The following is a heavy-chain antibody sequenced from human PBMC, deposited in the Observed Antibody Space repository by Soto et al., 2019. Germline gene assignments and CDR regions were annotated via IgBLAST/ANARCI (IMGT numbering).Heavy chain of an antibody. Sequence: LSLTCTVSGGSISSSSYYWGWIRQPPGNGLEYVSVINSNGGSTYYANSVKGRFTISRDNSKNTLYLQMGSLRAEDMAVYYCARTSGYAFDYWGQGTLVTVLL. CDR2: INSNGGST. CDR1: GGSISSSS. CDR3: ARTSGYAFDY. D-gene: IGHD5-12*01. J-gene: IGHJ4*02. V-gene: IGHV3-64*01.